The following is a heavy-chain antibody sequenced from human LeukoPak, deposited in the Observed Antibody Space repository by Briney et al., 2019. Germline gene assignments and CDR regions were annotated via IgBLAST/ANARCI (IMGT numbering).Heavy chain of an antibody. CDR1: GYTLTELS. D-gene: IGHD1-26*01. CDR3: AREGATKSGYYYYYMDV. CDR2: FDPEDGET. J-gene: IGHJ6*03. V-gene: IGHV1-24*01. Sequence: ASVKVSCKVSGYTLTELSMHWVRQAPGKGLEWMGGFDPEDGETIYAQKFQGRVTMTEDTSTNTAYMELSSLRSEDTAVYYCAREGATKSGYYYYYMDVWGKGTTVTVSS.